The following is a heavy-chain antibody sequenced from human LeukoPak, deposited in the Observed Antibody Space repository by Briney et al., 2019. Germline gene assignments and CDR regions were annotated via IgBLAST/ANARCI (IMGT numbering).Heavy chain of an antibody. D-gene: IGHD6-13*01. CDR3: ARVQQLYNNWFDP. Sequence: GASVKVSCKASGYTFTGYAMNWVRQAPGQGLEWMGWINTDTGNPTYAQGFTGRFVFSLDTSVSTAYLQISSLKAEDTAVYYCARVQQLYNNWFDPWGQGTLVTVSS. V-gene: IGHV7-4-1*02. CDR1: GYTFTGYA. J-gene: IGHJ5*02. CDR2: INTDTGNP.